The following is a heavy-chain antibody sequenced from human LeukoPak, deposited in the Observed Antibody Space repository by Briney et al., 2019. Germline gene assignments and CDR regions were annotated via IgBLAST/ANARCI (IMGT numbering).Heavy chain of an antibody. CDR3: ARDRAAAGLNWFDP. V-gene: IGHV3-33*01. CDR1: GFTFSSYG. J-gene: IGHJ5*02. CDR2: IWYDGSNK. D-gene: IGHD6-13*01. Sequence: GGSLRLSCAASGFTFSSYGMHWVRQAPGKGLEWVAVIWYDGSNKYYADSVKGRFTISRDNSKNTLYLQMNSRRAEDTAVYYCARDRAAAGLNWFDPWGQGTLVTVSS.